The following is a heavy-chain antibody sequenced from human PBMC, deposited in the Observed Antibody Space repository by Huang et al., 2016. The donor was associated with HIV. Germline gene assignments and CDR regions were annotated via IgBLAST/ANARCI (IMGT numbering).Heavy chain of an antibody. CDR1: GYTFTGYS. J-gene: IGHJ3*01. Sequence: HVQLVQSGADLKKPGASVKLSCTASGYTFTGYSIHWLRRVPGQGLQWMGWINPANGRIPFLQSFKGRVIISRDTSAATVYMVLSGLTPEDTAIYYCARAARRDGYQGAFDVWGQGTVVTVSS. V-gene: IGHV1-3*01. CDR3: ARAARRDGYQGAFDV. D-gene: IGHD2-2*03. CDR2: INPANGRI.